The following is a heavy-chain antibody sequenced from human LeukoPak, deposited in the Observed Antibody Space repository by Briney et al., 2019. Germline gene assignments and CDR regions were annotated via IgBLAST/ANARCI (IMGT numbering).Heavy chain of an antibody. CDR2: INLSGGSR. V-gene: IGHV1-46*03. CDR3: YSADCSSTSCYDY. Sequence: ASVTVSCKGSGYTFTSYYMHLVRQAPAPGLEWMGVINLSGGSRSYAQKFHGKVPMTRDRSKSKDYMDLQSLRSEAAGADYCYSADCSSTSCYDYWGQGTLVTVSS. J-gene: IGHJ4*02. CDR1: GYTFTSYY. D-gene: IGHD2-2*01.